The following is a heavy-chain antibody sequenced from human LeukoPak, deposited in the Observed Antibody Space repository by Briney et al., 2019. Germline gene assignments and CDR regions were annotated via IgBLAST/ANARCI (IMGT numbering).Heavy chain of an antibody. V-gene: IGHV6-1*01. CDR1: GDSVSSNSAT. J-gene: IGHJ1*01. Sequence: SQTLSLTCAISGDSVSSNSATWNWIRRSSSRGLEWLGRTYYRSKWYKYYAVSVKGRITINPDTSKNLFSLQLNSVTPEDTAVYYCARGPSYFQHWGQGTLVTVSS. CDR3: ARGPSYFQH. CDR2: TYYRSKWYK.